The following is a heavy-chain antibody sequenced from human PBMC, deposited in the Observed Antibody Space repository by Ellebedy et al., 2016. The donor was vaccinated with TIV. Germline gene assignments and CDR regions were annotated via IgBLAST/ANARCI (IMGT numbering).Heavy chain of an antibody. V-gene: IGHV4-59*08. CDR2: IYYSGST. CDR1: GGSISSYY. J-gene: IGHJ6*02. D-gene: IGHD2-2*01. CDR3: ARHWGIGMYCSSTSCPYYYYGMDV. Sequence: SETLSLXXTVSGGSISSYYWSWIRQPPGKGLEWIGYIYYSGSTNYNPSLKSRVTISVDTSKNQFSLKLSSVTAADTAVYYCARHWGIGMYCSSTSCPYYYYGMDVWGQGTTVTVSS.